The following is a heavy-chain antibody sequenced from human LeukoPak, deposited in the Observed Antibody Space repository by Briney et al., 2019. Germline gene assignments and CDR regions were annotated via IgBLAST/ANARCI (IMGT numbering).Heavy chain of an antibody. J-gene: IGHJ5*02. Sequence: ASVKVSCKASGCTFSSYAISWVRQAPGQGLEWMGRIIPILGIANYAQKFQGRVTITADKSTSTAYMELSSLRSEDTAVYYCARAPRSIAAAGTVWFDPWGQGTLATVSS. V-gene: IGHV1-69*04. CDR1: GCTFSSYA. CDR3: ARAPRSIAAAGTVWFDP. CDR2: IIPILGIA. D-gene: IGHD6-13*01.